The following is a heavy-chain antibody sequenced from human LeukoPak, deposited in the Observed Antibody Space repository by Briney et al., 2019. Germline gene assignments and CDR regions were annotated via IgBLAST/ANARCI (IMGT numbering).Heavy chain of an antibody. CDR3: TRVYGSGRYYSWFDP. V-gene: IGHV3-49*04. Sequence: GGSLTLSCTASGFIFGDYAMSWVRQAPGKGLEGVGFIRSKGSEYATTMKGRFTISRDDSKSIAYLQMNSLKTEDTAVYYCTRVYGSGRYYSWFDPWGQGTLVTVSS. J-gene: IGHJ5*02. D-gene: IGHD1-26*01. CDR2: IRSKGS. CDR1: GFIFGDYA.